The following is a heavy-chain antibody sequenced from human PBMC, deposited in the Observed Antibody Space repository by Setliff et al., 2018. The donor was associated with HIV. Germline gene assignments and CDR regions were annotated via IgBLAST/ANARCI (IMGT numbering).Heavy chain of an antibody. D-gene: IGHD3-10*01. CDR2: FDPNNGER. J-gene: IGHJ4*02. CDR3: ATGRGGSRSRLVL. V-gene: IGHV1-24*01. CDR1: GYTPSELS. Sequence: GASVKVSCKVSGYTPSELSLHWVRQAPGKRLEWMETFDPNNGERIYAQKFQGRVTMTEDTSADTAYMELNSLQYEDTAVYYCATGRGGSRSRLVLWGQGTLVTV.